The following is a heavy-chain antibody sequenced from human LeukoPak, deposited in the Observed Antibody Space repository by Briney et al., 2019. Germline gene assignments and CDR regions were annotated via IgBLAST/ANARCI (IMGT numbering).Heavy chain of an antibody. CDR3: ARDLNSYFDC. Sequence: SGGSLRLSCAASGFTFSSYGMHWVRQAPGTGLEWVAIISYDGTNENYADSVKGRFTISRDNSKNTLYLQMNSLRAEDTAVYYCARDLNSYFDCWGQGTLVTVSS. V-gene: IGHV3-30*03. CDR1: GFTFSSYG. J-gene: IGHJ4*02. CDR2: ISYDGTNE. D-gene: IGHD4-23*01.